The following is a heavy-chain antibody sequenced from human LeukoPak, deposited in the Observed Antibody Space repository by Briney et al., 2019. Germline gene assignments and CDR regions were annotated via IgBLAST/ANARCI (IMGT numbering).Heavy chain of an antibody. J-gene: IGHJ4*02. D-gene: IGHD6-19*01. CDR3: ARSASVAADYYFDN. CDR1: GFKFDDRG. V-gene: IGHV3-20*04. Sequence: PGGSLRLSCAASGFKFDDRGMSWVRQAPGKGLEWVSGPNWSGGKTGYADSVKGRFTISRDNAKNFVVLQMNSLRVEDTAFYYCARSASVAADYYFDNWGQGTLVTVSS. CDR2: PNWSGGKT.